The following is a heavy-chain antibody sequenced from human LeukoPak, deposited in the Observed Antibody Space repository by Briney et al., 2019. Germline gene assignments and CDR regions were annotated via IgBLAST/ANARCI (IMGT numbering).Heavy chain of an antibody. Sequence: ASVKVSCTASGYTFTSYAMHWVRQAPGQRLECMGWINTGNGNTKYSQKFQGRVTIARDTSASTAYMDLSSLRSEDTAVYYCARNTETAIPLPYYFDYWGQGTLVTVSS. CDR2: INTGNGNT. J-gene: IGHJ4*02. CDR3: ARNTETAIPLPYYFDY. D-gene: IGHD2-21*02. V-gene: IGHV1-3*04. CDR1: GYTFTSYA.